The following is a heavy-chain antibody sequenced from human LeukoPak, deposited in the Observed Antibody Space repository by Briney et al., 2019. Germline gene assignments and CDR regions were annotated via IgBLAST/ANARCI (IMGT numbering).Heavy chain of an antibody. V-gene: IGHV1-69*13. CDR1: GGTFSSYA. CDR2: IIPIFGTA. J-gene: IGHJ3*02. D-gene: IGHD6-13*01. Sequence: ASVKVSCKASGGTFSSYAISWVRQAPGQGLEWMGGIIPIFGTANYAQKFQGRVTITADESTSTAYMELSSLRSEDTAVYYCARERELVRNAFDTWGQGTMVTVSS. CDR3: ARERELVRNAFDT.